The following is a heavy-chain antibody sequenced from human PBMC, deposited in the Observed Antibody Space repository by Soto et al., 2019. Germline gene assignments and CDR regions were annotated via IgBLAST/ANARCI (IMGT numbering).Heavy chain of an antibody. CDR1: GYTFTSYD. Sequence: ASVKVSCKASGYTFTSYDINWVRQATGQGLEWMGWMNLNSGNTGYAQKFQGRVTMTRNTSISTAYMELSSLRSEDTAVYYCAREGVATEGFDPWGQGTLVTVSS. J-gene: IGHJ5*02. D-gene: IGHD5-12*01. CDR2: MNLNSGNT. V-gene: IGHV1-8*01. CDR3: AREGVATEGFDP.